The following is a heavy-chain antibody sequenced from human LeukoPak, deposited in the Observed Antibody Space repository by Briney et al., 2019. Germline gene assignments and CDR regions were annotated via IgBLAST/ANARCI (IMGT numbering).Heavy chain of an antibody. V-gene: IGHV1-69*05. CDR1: GGTFSSYA. CDR2: IIPIFGTA. D-gene: IGHD3-10*01. CDR3: AREPITMVRGVTNYYYYMDV. J-gene: IGHJ6*03. Sequence: SVKVSCKASGGTFSSYAISWVRQAPGQGLERMGRIIPIFGTANYAQKFQGRVTITTDASTSTAYMELSSMRSEDTAVYYCAREPITMVRGVTNYYYYMDVWGKGTTVTVSS.